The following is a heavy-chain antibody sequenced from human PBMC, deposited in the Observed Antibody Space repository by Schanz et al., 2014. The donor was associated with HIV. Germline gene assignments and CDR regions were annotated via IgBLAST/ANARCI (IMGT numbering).Heavy chain of an antibody. CDR2: VNQDGSAK. CDR3: ARHPAHSFDWSYYFDF. D-gene: IGHD3-9*01. J-gene: IGHJ4*02. CDR1: GFTLSGFW. V-gene: IGHV3-7*03. Sequence: EVQLVESGGGLVQPGGSLRLSCAASGFTLSGFWMSWVRQAPGKGLEWVANVNQDGSAKYYVDSVKGRFTISRDNANNSLYLQMHSLRPEDTAVYYCARHPAHSFDWSYYFDFWGQGTLVTVSS.